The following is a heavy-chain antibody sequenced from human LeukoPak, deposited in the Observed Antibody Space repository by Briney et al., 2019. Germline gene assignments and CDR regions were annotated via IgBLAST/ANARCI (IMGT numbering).Heavy chain of an antibody. D-gene: IGHD3-10*01. Sequence: GGSLRLSCAASGFTFSSYGMSWVRQAPGKGLEWVSAISGSGGSTYYADSVKGRFTISRDNSKNTLYLQMNSLRAEDTAVYYCAKDLGRRYYYGSGSYPFHYWGQGTLVTVSS. V-gene: IGHV3-23*01. CDR3: AKDLGRRYYYGSGSYPFHY. J-gene: IGHJ4*02. CDR2: ISGSGGST. CDR1: GFTFSSYG.